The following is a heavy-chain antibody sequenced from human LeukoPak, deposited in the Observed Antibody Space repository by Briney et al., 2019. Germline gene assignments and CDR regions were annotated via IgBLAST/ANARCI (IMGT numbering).Heavy chain of an antibody. CDR2: ISWNSGSI. CDR1: GFTFDDYA. V-gene: IGHV3-9*01. J-gene: IGHJ4*02. Sequence: GGSLRLSCAASGFTFDDYAMHWVRQAPGKGLEWVSGISWNSGSIGYADSVKGRFTISRDNSKNTLYLQMNSLRAEDTAVYYCAKAYAVVVVAAKGYYFDYWGQGTLVTVSS. CDR3: AKAYAVVVVAAKGYYFDY. D-gene: IGHD2-15*01.